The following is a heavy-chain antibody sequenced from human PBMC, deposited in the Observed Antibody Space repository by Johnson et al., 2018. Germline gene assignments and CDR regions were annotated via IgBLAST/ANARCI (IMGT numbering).Heavy chain of an antibody. J-gene: IGHJ3*01. V-gene: IGHV3-74*01. CDR3: TREWGNGACDL. CDR2: IKGDGSTT. CDR1: GFPFSDHW. Sequence: EVQLVESGGGLVQPGGSLRLSCVASGFPFSDHWTFWVRQPPGKGLEWVSRIKGDGSTTTYADSVRGRFTISRDNAKNTVYLQMNSLTVEDTAMHYCTREWGNGACDLWGQGTMVTVSS. D-gene: IGHD3-16*01.